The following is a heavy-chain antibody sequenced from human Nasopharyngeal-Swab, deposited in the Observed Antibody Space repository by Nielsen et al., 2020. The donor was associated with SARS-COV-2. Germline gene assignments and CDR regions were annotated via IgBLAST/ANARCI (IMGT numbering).Heavy chain of an antibody. CDR1: GGSVSSGSYY. CDR2: IYYSGST. CDR3: ARIAARSTFFDY. Sequence: SETLSLTCTVSGGSVSSGSYYWSWIRQPPGKGLEWIGYIYYSGSTYYNPSLKSRVTISVDTSKNQFSLKLSSVTAADTAVYYCARIAARSTFFDYWGQGTLVTVSS. V-gene: IGHV4-31*03. D-gene: IGHD6-6*01. J-gene: IGHJ4*02.